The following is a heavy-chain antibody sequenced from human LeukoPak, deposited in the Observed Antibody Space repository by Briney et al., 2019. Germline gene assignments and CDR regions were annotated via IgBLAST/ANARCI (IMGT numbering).Heavy chain of an antibody. CDR2: ISGSGGST. D-gene: IGHD1-26*01. CDR3: AKDSSILLISGGSYY. J-gene: IGHJ4*02. Sequence: PGGSLRLSCAASGFTFSSYAMSWVRQAPGKGLEWVSAISGSGGSTYYADSVKGRFTISRDNSKNTLYLQMNSLRAEDTAVYYCAKDSSILLISGGSYYWGQGTLATVSS. V-gene: IGHV3-23*01. CDR1: GFTFSSYA.